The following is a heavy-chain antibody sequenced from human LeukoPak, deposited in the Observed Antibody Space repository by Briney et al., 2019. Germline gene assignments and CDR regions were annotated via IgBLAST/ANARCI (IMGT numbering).Heavy chain of an antibody. J-gene: IGHJ4*02. CDR3: ARQNWGNFDY. CDR1: GGTFSSYA. D-gene: IGHD7-27*01. V-gene: IGHV1-69*05. CDR2: HISIFVTA. Sequence: SVTLSCKASGGTFSSYAISWVRQAPGQGIEWMGGHISIFVTANYAQKFQGRVTITTDESTSTAYMELSSLRSEDTAVYYCARQNWGNFDYWGQGTLVTVSS.